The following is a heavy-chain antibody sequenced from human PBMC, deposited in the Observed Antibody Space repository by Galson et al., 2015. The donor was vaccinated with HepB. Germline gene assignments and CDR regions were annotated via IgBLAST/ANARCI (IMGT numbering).Heavy chain of an antibody. CDR3: ARPLVSYRGEDAFNI. V-gene: IGHV4-59*08. J-gene: IGHJ3*02. D-gene: IGHD1-26*01. Sequence: SETLSLTCTVSGGSISSYYWSWIRQPPGKGLEWIGYIDYSGSTSYNPSLKSRVTISVDTSKNQFSLKLSSVTAADTAVYYCARPLVSYRGEDAFNIWGQGTMVTVSS. CDR1: GGSISSYY. CDR2: IDYSGST.